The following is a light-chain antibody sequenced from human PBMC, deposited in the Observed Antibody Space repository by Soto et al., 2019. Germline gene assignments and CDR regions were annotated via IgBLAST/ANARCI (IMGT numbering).Light chain of an antibody. CDR2: AVS. J-gene: IGLJ1*01. CDR3: SSYTSSSTDV. V-gene: IGLV2-14*01. CDR1: SSDVGGYNY. Sequence: QSALTQPASVSGSPGQSITISCTGTSSDVGGYNYVSWYQQHPGKAPKHMIYAVSNRPSGVSNRFSGSKSGNTASLTISGLQAEDEADYYCSSYTSSSTDVFGTGTKLTVL.